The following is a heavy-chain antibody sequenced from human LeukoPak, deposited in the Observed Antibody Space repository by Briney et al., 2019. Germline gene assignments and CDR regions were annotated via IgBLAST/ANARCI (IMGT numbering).Heavy chain of an antibody. CDR1: GGSISSSNYY. CDR2: VYYSGAT. CDR3: ARQFGVAGSSGYYYTLDY. D-gene: IGHD3-22*01. J-gene: IGHJ4*02. Sequence: PSETLSLTCTVSGGSISSSNYYWGWIRQPPGKGLEWIGSVYYSGATYYNPSLKSRVTISVDTSNNRFSLKLSSVTAADTAIYYCARQFGVAGSSGYYYTLDYWGQGTLLTASS. V-gene: IGHV4-39*01.